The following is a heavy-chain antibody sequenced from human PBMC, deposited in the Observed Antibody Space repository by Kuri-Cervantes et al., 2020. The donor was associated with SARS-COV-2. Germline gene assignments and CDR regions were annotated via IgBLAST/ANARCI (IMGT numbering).Heavy chain of an antibody. D-gene: IGHD3-3*01. Sequence: GESLKISCAASGFTFSSYSMNWVRQAPGKGLEWVSSISSSSSYIYYADSVKGRFTISRDNAKNSLYLQMNSLRAEDTAVYYCARDLYYDFWSGSKLDVWGKGTTVTVSS. CDR1: GFTFSSYS. CDR3: ARDLYYDFWSGSKLDV. V-gene: IGHV3-21*01. CDR2: ISSSSSYI. J-gene: IGHJ6*04.